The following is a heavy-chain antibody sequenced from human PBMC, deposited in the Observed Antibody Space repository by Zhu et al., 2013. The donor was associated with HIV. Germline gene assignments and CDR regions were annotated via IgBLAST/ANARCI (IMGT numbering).Heavy chain of an antibody. V-gene: IGHV1-69*01. D-gene: IGHD3-10*01. CDR2: IIPIFGTA. CDR1: GGTFSSYA. CDR3: ARGWNRGVMGGYYGMDV. J-gene: IGHJ6*02. Sequence: QVQLVQSGAEVKKPGSSVKVSCKASGGTFSSYAISWVRQAPGQGLEWMGGIIPIFGTANYAQKFQGRVTITADESMSTAYMELSSLRSEDTAVYYCARGWNRGVMGGYYGMDVWGQGTTVTVSS.